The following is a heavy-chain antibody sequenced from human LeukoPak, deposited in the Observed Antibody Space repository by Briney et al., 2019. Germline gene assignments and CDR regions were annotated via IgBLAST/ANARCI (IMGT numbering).Heavy chain of an antibody. CDR1: GGSFSGYY. CDR3: ARGIPGRSIDY. V-gene: IGHV4-34*01. D-gene: IGHD3-16*02. J-gene: IGHJ4*02. CDR2: INHSGST. Sequence: SETLSLTCAVYGGSFSGYYWSWIRQPLGKGLEWIGEINHSGSTNYNPSLKSRVTISVDTSKNQFSLRLTSVTAADTAVYYCARGIPGRSIDYWGQGTLVTVSS.